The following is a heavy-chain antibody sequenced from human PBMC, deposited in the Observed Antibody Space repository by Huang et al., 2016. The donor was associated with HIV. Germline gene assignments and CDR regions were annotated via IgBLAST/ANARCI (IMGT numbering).Heavy chain of an antibody. Sequence: QMQLQQRGAGLLKPSETLSLTCGVSGGSFTGNYLTWIRQAPGKGLEWIGEGNDSGAPNDNPSLNGRVTISLDKSNRELSLNLRSVTAADTAVYYCARQWTILEWLLGLDVWGQGTTVIVSS. V-gene: IGHV4-34*02. CDR1: GGSFTGNY. J-gene: IGHJ6*02. CDR3: ARQWTILEWLLGLDV. CDR2: GNDSGAP. D-gene: IGHD3-3*01.